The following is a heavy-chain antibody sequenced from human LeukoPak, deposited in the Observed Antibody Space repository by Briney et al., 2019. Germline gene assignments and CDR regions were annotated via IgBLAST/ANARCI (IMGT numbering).Heavy chain of an antibody. CDR3: ARARYQLPFDY. J-gene: IGHJ4*02. CDR1: GFTFSSYA. V-gene: IGHV3-30-3*01. D-gene: IGHD2-2*01. Sequence: GGSLRLSCAASGFTFSSYAMHWVRQAPGKGLEWVAVISYDGSNKYYADSVKGRFTISRDNSKNTLYLQMNSLRAEDTAVYYCARARYQLPFDYWGQGTLVTVSS. CDR2: ISYDGSNK.